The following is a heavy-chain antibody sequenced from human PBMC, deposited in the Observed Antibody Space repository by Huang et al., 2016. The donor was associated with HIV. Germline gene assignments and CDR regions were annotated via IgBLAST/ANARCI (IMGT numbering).Heavy chain of an antibody. CDR3: ARRQGSGYYFYFDY. D-gene: IGHD3-22*01. CDR1: GCSIKSRNYY. V-gene: IGHV4-39*01. J-gene: IGHJ4*02. CDR2: IYYSGSP. Sequence: QLQLQESGPGLVKPSDTLSLNCTISGCSIKSRNYYWGWVRQAPGKGLEWIGDIYYSGSPYYNPSLRSRVSLSVDTSKNQVTLKVNAVIAADTAVYYCARRQGSGYYFYFDYWGRGIPVTVSA.